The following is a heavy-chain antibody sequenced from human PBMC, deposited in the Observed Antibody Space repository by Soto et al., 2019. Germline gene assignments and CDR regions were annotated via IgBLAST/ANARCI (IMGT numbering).Heavy chain of an antibody. D-gene: IGHD3-10*01. CDR2: INPSGGST. CDR1: GYTFTSYY. V-gene: IGHV1-46*01. CDR3: ARRRPMVRDLRLSYYYGMDG. Sequence: ASVKVSCKASGYTFTSYYMHWVRQAPGQGLEWMGIINPSGGSTSYAQKFQGRVTMTRDTSTSTVYMELSSLRSEDTAVYYCARRRPMVRDLRLSYYYGMDGWGQGTTVTGSS. J-gene: IGHJ6*02.